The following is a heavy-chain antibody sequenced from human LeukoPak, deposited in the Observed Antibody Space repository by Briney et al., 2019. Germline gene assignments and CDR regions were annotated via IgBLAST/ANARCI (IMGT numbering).Heavy chain of an antibody. V-gene: IGHV3-48*03. CDR1: GFTFSSYE. Sequence: GXSLRLSCAASGFTFSSYEMNWVRHAPGKGLEWVSYISSSGSTIYYADSVKGRFTISRDNAKNSLYLQMNSLRAEDTAVYYCARESRSSGWDYFDYWGQGTPVTVSS. CDR3: ARESRSSGWDYFDY. CDR2: ISSSGSTI. D-gene: IGHD6-19*01. J-gene: IGHJ4*02.